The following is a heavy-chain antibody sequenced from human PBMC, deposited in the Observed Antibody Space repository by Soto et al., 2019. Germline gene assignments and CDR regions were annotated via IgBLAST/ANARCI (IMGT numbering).Heavy chain of an antibody. CDR2: ISYSGTT. V-gene: IGHV4-30-4*01. CDR1: GGSISRGDYY. CDR3: ATMGTPVTGLYYFDY. D-gene: IGHD4-17*01. Sequence: QVQLQESGPGLVKPSQTLSLTCTVSGGSISRGDYYWCWFRQPPGKGLEWIGFISYSGTTHYSASLSSRVSISVDTSKNQFSLDLSSVNAADTAVYYCATMGTPVTGLYYFDYWGQGTLVTVSS. J-gene: IGHJ4*02.